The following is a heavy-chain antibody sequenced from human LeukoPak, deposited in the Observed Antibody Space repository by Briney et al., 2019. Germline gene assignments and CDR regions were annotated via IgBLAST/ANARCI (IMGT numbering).Heavy chain of an antibody. D-gene: IGHD6-19*01. CDR2: IYSGGST. V-gene: IGHV3-53*01. CDR3: ARGIAVAGFDY. Sequence: PGGSLRLSCAASGFTVRSNYMSWVRQAPGKGLEWVSVIYSGGSTYYADSVKGRFTISRDNSKNTLYLQMNSLRAEDTAVYYCARGIAVAGFDYWGQGTLVTVYS. J-gene: IGHJ4*02. CDR1: GFTVRSNY.